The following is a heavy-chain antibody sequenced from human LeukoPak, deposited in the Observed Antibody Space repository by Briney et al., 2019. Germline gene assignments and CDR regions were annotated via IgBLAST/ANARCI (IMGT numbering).Heavy chain of an antibody. CDR1: GFSFSSFW. J-gene: IGHJ4*02. CDR2: IKEDGSEK. D-gene: IGHD4-11*01. V-gene: IGHV3-7*03. Sequence: QSGGSLRLSCAASGFSFSSFWLSWVRQAPEKGLEWVANIKEDGSEKYYVDSVKGRFTISRDNAKKSLYLQMSSLRAEDTAVYYCARETYDYIFDYWGQGTLVTVSS. CDR3: ARETYDYIFDY.